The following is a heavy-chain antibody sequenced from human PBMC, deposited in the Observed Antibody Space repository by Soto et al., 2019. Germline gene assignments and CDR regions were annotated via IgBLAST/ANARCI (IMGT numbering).Heavy chain of an antibody. CDR2: IYWDDDK. D-gene: IGHD6-25*01. V-gene: IGHV2-5*02. J-gene: IGHJ5*02. Sequence: QITLKESGPTLVKPTQTLTLTCTFSGFSLSTSGVGVGWFRQPQGKALEWLGIIYWDDDKRYRPSLKSRLTITKDSSKNQVILIMTDMDPVDTATYYCRYRGLPPPGAAAINSFDPWGKGSLVTVSS. CDR1: GFSLSTSGVG. CDR3: RYRGLPPPGAAAINSFDP.